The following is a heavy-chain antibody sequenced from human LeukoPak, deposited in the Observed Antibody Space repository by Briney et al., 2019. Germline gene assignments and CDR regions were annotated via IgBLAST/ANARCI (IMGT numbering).Heavy chain of an antibody. Sequence: GGSLRLSCAASGFTFSSYGMHWVRQAPGKGLEWVAFIRYDGSNKYYADSVKGRFTISRDNSKNTLYLQMNSLRAEDTAVYYCAKDWRGYYSRYMDVWGKGTTVTTSS. D-gene: IGHD3-3*01. CDR2: IRYDGSNK. V-gene: IGHV3-30*02. CDR1: GFTFSSYG. CDR3: AKDWRGYYSRYMDV. J-gene: IGHJ6*03.